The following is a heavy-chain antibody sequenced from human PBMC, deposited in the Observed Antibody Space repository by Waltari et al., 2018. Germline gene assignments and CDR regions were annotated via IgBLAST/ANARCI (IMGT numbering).Heavy chain of an antibody. Sequence: QVQLQESGPGLVKPSETLSLTCTVSGYSISSGYYWGWIRQPPGKGLEWIGSINHSGSTYYNPSLKSRVTISVDTSKNQFSLKLSSVTAADTAVYYCARLSGDFWSGLGGNWFDPWGQGTLVTVSS. CDR1: GYSISSGYY. V-gene: IGHV4-38-2*02. CDR2: INHSGST. CDR3: ARLSGDFWSGLGGNWFDP. D-gene: IGHD3-3*01. J-gene: IGHJ5*02.